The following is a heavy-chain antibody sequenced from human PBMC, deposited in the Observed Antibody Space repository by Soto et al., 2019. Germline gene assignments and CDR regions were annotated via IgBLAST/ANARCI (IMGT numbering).Heavy chain of an antibody. Sequence: IRQNPGKGLEWVSSISSTTNYIYYGDSMKGRFTISRDNAKNSLYLEMNSLRAEDTVVYYGASETEDRTADFEYWGQRT. CDR2: ISSTTNYI. CDR3: ASETEDRTADFEY. V-gene: IGHV3-21*06. J-gene: IGHJ4*02.